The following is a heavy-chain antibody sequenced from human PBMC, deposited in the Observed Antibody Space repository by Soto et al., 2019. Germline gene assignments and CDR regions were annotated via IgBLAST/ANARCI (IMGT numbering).Heavy chain of an antibody. CDR2: ISYDGRTI. D-gene: IGHD3-22*01. V-gene: IGHV3-30*03. CDR1: GFTFSSYG. J-gene: IGHJ5*02. Sequence: GGSLRLSCAASGFTFSSYGMHWVRQAPGKGLEWVAVISYDGRTIYYADSVKGRFTISRDNAKNSLYLQMNSLRDEDTAVYYCARDAPPLAYYYDPNWFDPWGQGTLVTVSS. CDR3: ARDAPPLAYYYDPNWFDP.